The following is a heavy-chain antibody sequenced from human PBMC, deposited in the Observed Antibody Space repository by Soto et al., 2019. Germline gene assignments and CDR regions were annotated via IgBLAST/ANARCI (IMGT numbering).Heavy chain of an antibody. CDR1: GYTFTSYA. CDR3: ARKVVGKGYSSGWYYFDY. V-gene: IGHV1-3*01. CDR2: INAGNGNT. D-gene: IGHD6-19*01. J-gene: IGHJ4*02. Sequence: GASVKVSCKASGYTFTSYAMHWVRQAPGQRLEWMGWINAGNGNTKYSQKFQGRVTITRDTSASTAYMELSSLRSEDTAVYYCARKVVGKGYSSGWYYFDYWGQGTLVTVSS.